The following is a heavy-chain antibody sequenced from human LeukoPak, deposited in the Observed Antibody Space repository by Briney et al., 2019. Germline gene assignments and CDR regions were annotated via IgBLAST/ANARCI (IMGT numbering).Heavy chain of an antibody. V-gene: IGHV3-13*05. CDR3: AGQARPGAAEGAFDI. J-gene: IGHJ3*02. D-gene: IGHD2-2*01. Sequence: GSLRLSCTASGFNFSSYDMPWVRQNKGKGLEWVSAISTAGDPYHLGSVKGRFTISRENAKNSFYLQMNSLRAGDTAVYYCAGQARPGAAEGAFDIWGQGTMVTVSS. CDR2: ISTAGDP. CDR1: GFNFSSYD.